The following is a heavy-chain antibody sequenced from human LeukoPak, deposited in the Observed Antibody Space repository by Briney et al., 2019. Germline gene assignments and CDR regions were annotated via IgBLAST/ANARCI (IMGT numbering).Heavy chain of an antibody. J-gene: IGHJ4*02. D-gene: IGHD3-22*01. CDR3: AKPLVSSGYYYGFDY. Sequence: GGSLRLSCAASGFTFSSYAMSWVRQAPGKGLEWVSAISGSGGSTYYADSVKGRFTISRDNSKNTLYLQMKSLRAEDTAVYYCAKPLVSSGYYYGFDYWGQGTLVTVSS. V-gene: IGHV3-23*01. CDR2: ISGSGGST. CDR1: GFTFSSYA.